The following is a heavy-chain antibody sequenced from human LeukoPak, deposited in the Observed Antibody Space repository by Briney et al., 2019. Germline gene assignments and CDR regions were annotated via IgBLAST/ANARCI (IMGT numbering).Heavy chain of an antibody. D-gene: IGHD5-12*01. CDR3: VKASPDYYWYFDL. Sequence: GGSLRLSCAASGYTFSSYWMHWVRQTPGKGLVWVSRINSDGSGTRYADSVKGRFTISRDNSKNTLFLQMNSLRAEDTAIYYCVKASPDYYWYFDLWGRGTLVTVSS. CDR1: GYTFSSYW. CDR2: INSDGSGT. V-gene: IGHV3-74*01. J-gene: IGHJ2*01.